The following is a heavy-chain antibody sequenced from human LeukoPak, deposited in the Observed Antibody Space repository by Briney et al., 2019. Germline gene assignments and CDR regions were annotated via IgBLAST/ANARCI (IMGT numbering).Heavy chain of an antibody. Sequence: GGSLRLSCAASGFTVSSNYMSWVRQAPGKGLEWVSVIYSGGSTYYADSVKGRFTISRDNSKNTLYLQMNSLRAEDTALYYCARGSRTGWELPGAFDIWGQGTMVTVSS. CDR3: ARGSRTGWELPGAFDI. CDR2: IYSGGST. J-gene: IGHJ3*02. D-gene: IGHD1-26*01. V-gene: IGHV3-53*01. CDR1: GFTVSSNY.